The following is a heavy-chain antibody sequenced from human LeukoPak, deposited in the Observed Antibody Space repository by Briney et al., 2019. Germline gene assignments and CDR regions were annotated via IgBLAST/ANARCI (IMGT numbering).Heavy chain of an antibody. J-gene: IGHJ6*02. CDR3: ARGTLVVVPAAGDYYYGMDV. D-gene: IGHD2-2*01. CDR2: INHSGST. CDR1: GGSFSGYY. Sequence: PSETLSLTCAVYGGSFSGYYWRGLRQPPGRGREGLGEINHSGSTNYNPSLKSRVTISVDTSKNQFSLKLSSVTAADTAVYYCARGTLVVVPAAGDYYYGMDVWGQGTTVTVSS. V-gene: IGHV4-34*01.